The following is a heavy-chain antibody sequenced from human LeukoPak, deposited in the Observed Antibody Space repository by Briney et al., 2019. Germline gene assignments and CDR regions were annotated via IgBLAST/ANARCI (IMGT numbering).Heavy chain of an antibody. Sequence: SETLSLTCTVSGGSISSHYWSWIRQPPGKGLEWIGYISYSGSTNYNPSLKSRVTISVDTSKNQFSLKLSSVTAADTAVYYCARSNTGEVFDDWGQGTLVTVSP. CDR3: ARSNTGEVFDD. CDR2: ISYSGST. J-gene: IGHJ4*02. D-gene: IGHD7-27*01. V-gene: IGHV4-59*11. CDR1: GGSISSHY.